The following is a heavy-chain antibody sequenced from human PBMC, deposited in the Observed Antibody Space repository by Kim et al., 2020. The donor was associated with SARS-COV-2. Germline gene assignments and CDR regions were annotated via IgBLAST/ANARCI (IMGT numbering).Heavy chain of an antibody. CDR2: IYHSGST. D-gene: IGHD3-10*01. V-gene: IGHV4-4*02. Sequence: SETLSLTCAVSGGSISSSNWWRWVRQPPGKGLEWIGEIYHSGSTNYNPSLKSRVTISVDKSKNQFSLKLSSVTAADTAVYYCARFYPQDYYGSGSYYGNWFDPWGQGTLVTVSS. CDR3: ARFYPQDYYGSGSYYGNWFDP. CDR1: GGSISSSNW. J-gene: IGHJ5*02.